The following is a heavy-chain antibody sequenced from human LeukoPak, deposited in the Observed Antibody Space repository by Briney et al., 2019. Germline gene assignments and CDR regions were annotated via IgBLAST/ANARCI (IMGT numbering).Heavy chain of an antibody. CDR1: GFTFSSYW. D-gene: IGHD3-22*01. Sequence: GGSLRLSCAASGFTFSSYWKSWVRQAPGKGLEWVANIKQDGSEKYYVDSVKGRFTISRDNAKNSLYLQMNSLRAEDTAVYYCARASVGSGYYIYYYYSIDVWGQGTTVTVSS. CDR2: IKQDGSEK. J-gene: IGHJ6*02. CDR3: ARASVGSGYYIYYYYSIDV. V-gene: IGHV3-7*04.